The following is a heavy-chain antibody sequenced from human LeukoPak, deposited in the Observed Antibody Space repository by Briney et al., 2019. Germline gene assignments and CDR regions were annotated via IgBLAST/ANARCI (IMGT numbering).Heavy chain of an antibody. J-gene: IGHJ5*02. D-gene: IGHD2-2*02. V-gene: IGHV4-59*12. CDR3: ARDILGYCSSTSCYSNRWFDP. Sequence: PSETLSLTCTVSGGSISSYYWSWIRQPPGKGLEWIGYIYYSGSTNYNPSLKSRVTISVDTSKNQFSLKLSSVTAADTAVYYCARDILGYCSSTSCYSNRWFDPWGQGTLVTVSS. CDR1: GGSISSYY. CDR2: IYYSGST.